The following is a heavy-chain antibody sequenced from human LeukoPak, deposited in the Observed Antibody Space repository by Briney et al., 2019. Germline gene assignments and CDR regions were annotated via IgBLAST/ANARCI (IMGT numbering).Heavy chain of an antibody. V-gene: IGHV3-74*01. CDR1: GFTFSNFW. D-gene: IGHD3-22*01. Sequence: GGSLRLSCAASGFTFSNFWMHWVRHAPGKGLVWVALIYGDGSFTRYADSVKGRFTISRDNAKNTVYLQMNSLTVEDTAVYYCASVYETNGYLYWGQGSLVTVSS. CDR2: IYGDGSFT. J-gene: IGHJ4*02. CDR3: ASVYETNGYLY.